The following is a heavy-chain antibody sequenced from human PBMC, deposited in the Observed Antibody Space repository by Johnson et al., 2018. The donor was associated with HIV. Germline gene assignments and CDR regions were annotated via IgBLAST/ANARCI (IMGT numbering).Heavy chain of an antibody. D-gene: IGHD2-15*01. CDR3: VTLVVAPPFDI. CDR2: IYSGGST. CDR1: GFTFSSYA. J-gene: IGHJ3*02. Sequence: MQLVESGGGLVQPGGSLRLSCAASGFTFSSYAMSWVRQAPGKWLEWVSVIYSGGSTYYADSVKGRFTISRDNSKNTLYLQMNSLRAEDTAVYYCVTLVVAPPFDIWGQGTMVTVSS. V-gene: IGHV3-66*01.